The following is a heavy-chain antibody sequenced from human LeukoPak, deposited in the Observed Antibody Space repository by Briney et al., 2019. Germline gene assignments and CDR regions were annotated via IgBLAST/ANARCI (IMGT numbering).Heavy chain of an antibody. D-gene: IGHD6-19*01. CDR3: ARGSSGRDI. CDR1: GVSISSYY. CDR2: IYHSGST. J-gene: IGHJ4*02. Sequence: KTSETLSLTCTVSGVSISSYYWSWIRQSPGKGLEWIGYIYHSGSTNYNPSLESRFTISLDTSKNQFSLKLTSVTAADTAVYYCARGSSGRDIWGQGTLVTVSS. V-gene: IGHV4-59*01.